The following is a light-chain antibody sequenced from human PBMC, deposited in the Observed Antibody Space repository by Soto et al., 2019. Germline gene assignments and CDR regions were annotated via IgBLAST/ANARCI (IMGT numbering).Light chain of an antibody. CDR1: TSDVGGYNY. V-gene: IGLV2-14*01. Sequence: QSALTQPASVSGSPGQSITISCTGTTSDVGGYNYVSWYQQHPGKVPKAIIYEVTNRPSGISNRFSGSKSGNTASLTISGLQAEDEADYHCSSFTSSHTWGFGGGTKLTVL. CDR2: EVT. CDR3: SSFTSSHTWG. J-gene: IGLJ3*02.